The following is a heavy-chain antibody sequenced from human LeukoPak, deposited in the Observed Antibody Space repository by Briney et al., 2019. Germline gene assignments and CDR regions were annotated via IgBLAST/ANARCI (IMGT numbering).Heavy chain of an antibody. CDR1: GGSISSYY. CDR3: ARAVPRLYCSSTSCHDAFDI. D-gene: IGHD2-2*01. CDR2: IYYSGST. Sequence: KSSETLSLTCTVSGGSISSYYWSWIRQPLGKGLEWIGYIYYSGSTNYNPSLKSRVTISVDTSKNQFSLKLSSVTAADTAVYYCARAVPRLYCSSTSCHDAFDIWGQGTMVTVSS. J-gene: IGHJ3*02. V-gene: IGHV4-59*01.